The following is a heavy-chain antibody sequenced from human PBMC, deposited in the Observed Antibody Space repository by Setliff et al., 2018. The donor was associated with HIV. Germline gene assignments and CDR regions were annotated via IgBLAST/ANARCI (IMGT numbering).Heavy chain of an antibody. CDR2: ISAYNGNT. CDR3: ARSTLSYSRLWFGELACYSDL. V-gene: IGHV1-18*01. D-gene: IGHD3-10*01. J-gene: IGHJ2*01. CDR1: GYTFTSNG. Sequence: ASVKGSCKASGYTFTSNGISWVRQAPGQGLEWMGWISAYNGNTNYVQKLQSRVTMTTDTSTSTAYMELRSLRSDDTAVYYCARSTLSYSRLWFGELACYSDLWGRGTLFTVSS.